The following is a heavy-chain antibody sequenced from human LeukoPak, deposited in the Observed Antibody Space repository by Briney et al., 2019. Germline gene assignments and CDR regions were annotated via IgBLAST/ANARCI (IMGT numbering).Heavy chain of an antibody. CDR2: INHGGSA. D-gene: IGHD3-10*01. CDR3: AKDEGASGPSLGWFDP. CDR1: GFTFDDYG. Sequence: GSLRLSCAASGFTFDDYGMSWIRQAPGKGLEWIGEINHGGSANYNPSLKSRVIISVDTSKREISLNLTSVTAADTAVYYCAKDEGASGPSLGWFDPWGQGTLVTVSS. J-gene: IGHJ5*02. V-gene: IGHV4-34*01.